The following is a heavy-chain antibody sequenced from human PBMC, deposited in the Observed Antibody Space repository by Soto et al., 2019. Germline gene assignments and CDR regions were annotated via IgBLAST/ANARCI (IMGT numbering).Heavy chain of an antibody. CDR2: IYSGGST. Sequence: EVQLVESGGGLIQPGGSLRLSCAASGFTVSSNYMSWVRQAPGKGLEWVSVIYSGGSTYYADSVKGRFTISRDNSKSTLYLQMNSLRAEDTAVYYCARAGADFWSGNFDYWGQGTLVTVSS. D-gene: IGHD3-3*01. J-gene: IGHJ4*02. CDR3: ARAGADFWSGNFDY. CDR1: GFTVSSNY. V-gene: IGHV3-53*01.